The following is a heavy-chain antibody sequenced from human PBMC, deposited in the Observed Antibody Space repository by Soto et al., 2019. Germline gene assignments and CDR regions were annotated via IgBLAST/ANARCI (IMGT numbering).Heavy chain of an antibody. Sequence: QVQLVQSGAEGKKPGASVKVACKASGYTFTSYGISWVRQAPGQGLEWMGWIAAYNGNTKYAQMFEGRVTMTIDTFTITTYMDLTSLTSDDTAVYFCVRNLDTSSWYPGNPYYFDYWGQGTLVTVSS. D-gene: IGHD6-13*01. V-gene: IGHV1-18*01. CDR2: IAAYNGNT. CDR3: VRNLDTSSWYPGNPYYFDY. J-gene: IGHJ4*02. CDR1: GYTFTSYG.